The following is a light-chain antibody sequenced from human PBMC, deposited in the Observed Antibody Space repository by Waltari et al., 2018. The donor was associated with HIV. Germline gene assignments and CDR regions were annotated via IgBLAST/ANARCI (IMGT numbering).Light chain of an antibody. J-gene: IGKJ1*01. Sequence: EIELTQSPATLSVSLGGRVTLSCRASQNASTNLAWLQQKAGQAPRLVVYGASVRATGVPSRFSGSGSGTQFALTITGLQSEDSAIYYCQQYNVWPPWSFGQGTKVE. CDR1: QNASTN. V-gene: IGKV3-15*01. CDR2: GAS. CDR3: QQYNVWPPWS.